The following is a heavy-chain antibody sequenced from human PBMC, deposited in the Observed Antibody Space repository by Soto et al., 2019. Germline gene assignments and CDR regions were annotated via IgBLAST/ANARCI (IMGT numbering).Heavy chain of an antibody. J-gene: IGHJ5*02. Sequence: QLQLQESGPGLVKPSQTLSLTCTVSGGSIRSGNYFWSWIRQPPGKGLEWIGYIYYSGSTQYNPSLKSRITISVDTSKNQFSLKLSSVTAADTAVYYCARDAAVVVAAGGFDPWGQGTLVTGSS. CDR1: GGSIRSGNYF. CDR2: IYYSGST. D-gene: IGHD2-15*01. V-gene: IGHV4-30-4*01. CDR3: ARDAAVVVAAGGFDP.